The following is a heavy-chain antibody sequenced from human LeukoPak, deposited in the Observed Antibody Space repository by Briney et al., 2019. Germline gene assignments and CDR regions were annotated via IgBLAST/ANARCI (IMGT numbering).Heavy chain of an antibody. CDR2: IYTSGST. CDR1: GGSTSSYY. J-gene: IGHJ3*02. CDR3: ARDKFPEWDYYDISGYHDAFDI. V-gene: IGHV4-4*07. Sequence: PSETLSLTCTVSGGSTSSYYWSWIRQPAGKGLEWIGRIYTSGSTNYNPSLKSRVTMSVDTSKNQFSLTLSSVTAADTAVYYCARDKFPEWDYYDISGYHDAFDIWGQGTMVTVSS. D-gene: IGHD3-22*01.